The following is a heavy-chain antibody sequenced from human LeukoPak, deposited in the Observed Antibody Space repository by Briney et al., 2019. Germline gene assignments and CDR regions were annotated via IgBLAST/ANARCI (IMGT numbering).Heavy chain of an antibody. V-gene: IGHV3-23*01. CDR1: GFTFSSYV. CDR2: LSARGDST. CDR3: AKVSFFGVVKQSPFFDN. Sequence: GKSLRLSCAASGFTFSSYVMSWVRQAPGKGLEWVSGLSARGDSTSYANSVKGRFSISRDNSDNTLYLHMNRPRADDTAIYYCAKVSFFGVVKQSPFFDNWGQGTRVTVSS. J-gene: IGHJ4*02. D-gene: IGHD3-3*01.